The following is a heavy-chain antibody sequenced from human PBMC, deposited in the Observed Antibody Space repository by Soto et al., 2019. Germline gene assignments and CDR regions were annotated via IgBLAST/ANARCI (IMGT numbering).Heavy chain of an antibody. CDR3: ARGVPNYYAMDV. Sequence: PGGSLRLSCAASGFTFSNYWVHWVRQAPGKGLVWVSRIKFDGSNTDYADSVKGRFTISRDNAKNTLYLQMNSLRAEDTTLYYCARGVPNYYAMDVWGQGTTVTVSS. V-gene: IGHV3-74*01. CDR2: IKFDGSNT. CDR1: GFTFSNYW. J-gene: IGHJ6*02.